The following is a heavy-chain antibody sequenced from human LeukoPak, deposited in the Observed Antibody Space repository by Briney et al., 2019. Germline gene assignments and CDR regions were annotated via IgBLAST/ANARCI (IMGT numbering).Heavy chain of an antibody. D-gene: IGHD3-9*01. V-gene: IGHV1-46*01. CDR2: INPNVGST. J-gene: IGHJ6*02. CDR1: GYTLTRYY. CDR3: ARGLDFDILTGPGYGMDV. Sequence: ASVKVSCKACGYTLTRYYMCWVRQAPGQGLEWMGIINPNVGSTSYAQKFQGRVTMTRDTSTSTVYMELSGLRSEDTAVYFCARGLDFDILTGPGYGMDVWGQGTTVTVSS.